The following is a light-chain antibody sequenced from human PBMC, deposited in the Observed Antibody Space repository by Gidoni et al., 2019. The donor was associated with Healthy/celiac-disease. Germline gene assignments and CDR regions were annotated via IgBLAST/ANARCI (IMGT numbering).Light chain of an antibody. CDR3: QSYDSSLSGPVV. J-gene: IGLJ2*01. CDR1: SSNIGAGYD. Sequence: QSVLTQPPSVSEAPGQRVTISCTGSSSNIGAGYDVHWYQQLPGTAPKLLIYGNGNRPSGVPDRFSGSKSGTSASLAITGLQAEDEADYYCQSYDSSLSGPVVFGGGTKLTVL. CDR2: GNG. V-gene: IGLV1-40*01.